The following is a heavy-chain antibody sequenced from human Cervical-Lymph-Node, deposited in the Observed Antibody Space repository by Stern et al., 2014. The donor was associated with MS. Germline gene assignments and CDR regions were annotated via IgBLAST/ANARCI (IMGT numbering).Heavy chain of an antibody. Sequence: EVQLVESGAELIRPGESLKISCKGAGFKFSIYWIAWVRQMPGKCLEWRGIIYPGDSETRYSPSFQGQVTMSADKSTSTAYLQWSSLNASDTAMYFCARQTTAWASDVWGQGTLVTVSS. CDR1: GFKFSIYW. CDR2: IYPGDSET. V-gene: IGHV5-51*01. J-gene: IGHJ4*02. CDR3: ARQTTAWASDV. D-gene: IGHD1-14*01.